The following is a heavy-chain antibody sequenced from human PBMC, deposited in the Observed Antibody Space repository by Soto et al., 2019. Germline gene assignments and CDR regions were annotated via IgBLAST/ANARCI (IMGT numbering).Heavy chain of an antibody. J-gene: IGHJ4*02. D-gene: IGHD3-3*01. Sequence: GGSLRLSCAASGFTFEDYARHWVRQAPGKGLEWVSGISWNSGSIGYADSVKGRFTISRDNAKNSLYLQMNSLRAEDTALYYCAKAGFWSGYYSLVDYWGQGTLVTVSS. CDR2: ISWNSGSI. V-gene: IGHV3-9*01. CDR3: AKAGFWSGYYSLVDY. CDR1: GFTFEDYA.